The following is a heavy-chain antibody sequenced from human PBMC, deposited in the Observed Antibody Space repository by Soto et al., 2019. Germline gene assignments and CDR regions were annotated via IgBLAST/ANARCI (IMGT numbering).Heavy chain of an antibody. V-gene: IGHV1-69*13. CDR2: IIPIFGTA. D-gene: IGHD3-22*01. CDR1: GGTFSSYA. J-gene: IGHJ4*02. Sequence: SVKVSCKASGGTFSSYAISWVRQAPGQGLEWMGGIIPIFGTANYAQKFQGRGTITADESTSTAYMELSSLRSEDTAVYYCASPQYYYDSSGYYSPTGYFDYWGQGTLVTVSS. CDR3: ASPQYYYDSSGYYSPTGYFDY.